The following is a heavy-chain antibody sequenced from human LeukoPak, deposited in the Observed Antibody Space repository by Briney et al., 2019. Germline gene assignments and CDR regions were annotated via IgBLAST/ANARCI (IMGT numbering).Heavy chain of an antibody. CDR1: GYTFTTYG. D-gene: IGHD3-16*02. CDR2: VSAYNGDT. Sequence: ASVKVSCKASGYTFTTYGISWVRQAPGQGLEWMGWVSAYNGDTNYAQKLQGRVTMTTDTSTSTAYMELRSLNSDDTAVYYCARDSPKGGIDFDYWGQGTLVTVSS. J-gene: IGHJ4*02. V-gene: IGHV1-18*01. CDR3: ARDSPKGGIDFDY.